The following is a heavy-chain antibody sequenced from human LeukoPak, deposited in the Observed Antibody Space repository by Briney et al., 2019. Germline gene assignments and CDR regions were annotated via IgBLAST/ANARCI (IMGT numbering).Heavy chain of an antibody. CDR3: ARDRVQLNDAFDI. V-gene: IGHV3-21*01. CDR2: ISSSSSYI. Sequence: PGGSLRLSCAASGFTFSSYSMNWVRQAPGKGLEWVSSISSSSSYIYYADSVKGRFNISRDNAKNSLYLQMNSLRAEDTAVYYCARDRVQLNDAFDIWGQGTMVTVSS. J-gene: IGHJ3*02. CDR1: GFTFSSYS. D-gene: IGHD1-1*01.